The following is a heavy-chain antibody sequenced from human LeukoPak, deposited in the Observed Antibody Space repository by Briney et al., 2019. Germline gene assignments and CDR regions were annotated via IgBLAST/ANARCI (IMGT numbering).Heavy chain of an antibody. J-gene: IGHJ3*02. D-gene: IGHD6-19*01. Sequence: PGGSLRLSCAASGFTFSSYWMSWVRQAPGKGLEWVANIKQDGSEKYYVDSVKGRFTISRDNAKNSLYLQMNSLRAEDTAVYYCARDLRWLEGDAFDIWGQGTMVTVSS. CDR1: GFTFSSYW. V-gene: IGHV3-7*01. CDR3: ARDLRWLEGDAFDI. CDR2: IKQDGSEK.